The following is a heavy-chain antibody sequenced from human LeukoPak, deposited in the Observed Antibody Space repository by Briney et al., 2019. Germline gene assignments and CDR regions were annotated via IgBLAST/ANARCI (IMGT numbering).Heavy chain of an antibody. V-gene: IGHV4-38-2*02. D-gene: IGHD3-16*01. CDR1: GYSISSGYY. Sequence: PSETLSLTCTVSGYSISSGYYWGWIRQPPGKGLEWIGSIYHSGSTYYNPSLRSRVTISVDTSKNQFSLKLSSVTAADTAVYYCAEERGEGGDFDYWGQGTLVTVSS. J-gene: IGHJ4*02. CDR2: IYHSGST. CDR3: AEERGEGGDFDY.